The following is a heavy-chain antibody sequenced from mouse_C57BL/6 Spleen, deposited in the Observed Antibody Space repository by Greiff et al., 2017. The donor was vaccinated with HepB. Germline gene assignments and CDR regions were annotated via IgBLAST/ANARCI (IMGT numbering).Heavy chain of an antibody. D-gene: IGHD2-1*01. J-gene: IGHJ3*01. Sequence: VQVVESGPGLVAPSQSLSITCTVSGFSFTSYGVSWVRQPPGKGLEWLGVIWGDGSTNYHSALISRLSISKDNSKSQVFLKLNSLQTDDTATYYCAKPGNWGVPFAYWGQGTLVTVSA. CDR2: IWGDGST. CDR1: GFSFTSYG. CDR3: AKPGNWGVPFAY. V-gene: IGHV2-3*01.